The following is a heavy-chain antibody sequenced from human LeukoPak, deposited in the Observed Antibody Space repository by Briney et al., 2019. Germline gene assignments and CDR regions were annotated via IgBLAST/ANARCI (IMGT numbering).Heavy chain of an antibody. J-gene: IGHJ4*02. Sequence: PGGSLRLSCAASGFTFDDYGMSWVRQAPGKGLEWVSGINWNGGSTGYADSVKGRFTISRDNSKNTLYLQMNSLRAEDTAVYYCAKDSTVRIWFGELLSPAYFDYWGQGTLVTVSS. CDR1: GFTFDDYG. D-gene: IGHD3-10*01. CDR3: AKDSTVRIWFGELLSPAYFDY. V-gene: IGHV3-20*04. CDR2: INWNGGST.